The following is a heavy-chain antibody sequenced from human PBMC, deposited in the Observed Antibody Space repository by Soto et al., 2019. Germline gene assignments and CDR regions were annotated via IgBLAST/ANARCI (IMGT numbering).Heavy chain of an antibody. CDR3: TICSHYYDSSGYSAFDY. V-gene: IGHV3-49*04. D-gene: IGHD3-22*01. CDR2: IGSKAYGGTT. Sequence: GGSLRLSCTASGFTFGDYAMSWVRQAPGKGLEWVGFIGSKAYGGTTEYAASVKGRFTSSRDDSKSIAYLQMNSLKTEDTAVYSCTICSHYYDSSGYSAFDYWGQGPLVTVSS. J-gene: IGHJ4*02. CDR1: GFTFGDYA.